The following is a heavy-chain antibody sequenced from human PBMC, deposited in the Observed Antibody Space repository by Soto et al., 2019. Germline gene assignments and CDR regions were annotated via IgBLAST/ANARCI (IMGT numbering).Heavy chain of an antibody. CDR1: GGSISSGDYY. D-gene: IGHD4-17*01. CDR3: PRHYGGVFDY. CDR2: IYYSGST. V-gene: IGHV4-30-4*01. Sequence: QVQLQESGPGLVKPSQTLSLTCTVSGGSISSGDYYWSWIRQPPGKGLEWIGYIYYSGSTYYNPSLKSRVTIPVDAPKTQFPLKLSSVIAAETAVYYWPRHYGGVFDYWGQGTLVTVSS. J-gene: IGHJ4*02.